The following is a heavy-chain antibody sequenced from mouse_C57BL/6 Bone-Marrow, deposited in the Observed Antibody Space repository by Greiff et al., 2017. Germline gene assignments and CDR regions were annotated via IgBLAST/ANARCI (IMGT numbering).Heavy chain of an antibody. CDR1: GYTFTDYE. J-gene: IGHJ1*03. CDR3: DKKGENGSSYWYFDV. Sequence: QVQLQQSGAELVRPGASVTLSCKASGYTFTDYEMHWVKQTPVHGLEWIGAIDPETGGTAYNQKFKGKAILTADKSSSTAYMELRSLPSEDAAVDYGDKKGENGSSYWYFDVWGTGTTVTVSS. V-gene: IGHV1-15*01. D-gene: IGHD1-1*01. CDR2: IDPETGGT.